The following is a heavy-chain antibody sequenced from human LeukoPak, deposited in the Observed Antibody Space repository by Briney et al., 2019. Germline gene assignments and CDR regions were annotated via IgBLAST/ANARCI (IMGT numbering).Heavy chain of an antibody. CDR1: GGSISSYY. CDR3: ARGGSYYPFDY. CDR2: IYYSGST. D-gene: IGHD3-10*01. V-gene: IGHV4-59*01. J-gene: IGHJ4*02. Sequence: SETLSLTCTVSGGSISSYYWSWIRQPPGKGPEWIGYIYYSGSTNYNPPLKSRVTISVDTSKNQFSLKLSSVTAADTAVYYCARGGSYYPFDYWGQGTLVTVSS.